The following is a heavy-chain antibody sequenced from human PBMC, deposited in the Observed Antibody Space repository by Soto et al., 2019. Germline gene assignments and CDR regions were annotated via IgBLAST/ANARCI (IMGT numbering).Heavy chain of an antibody. V-gene: IGHV3-11*06. CDR1: GFPLSDYY. J-gene: IGHJ6*02. Sequence: GGSLRLSCAASGFPLSDYYLNWIRQAPGKGLEWVSHISSSSTYTNYADSVKGRFTISRDNAKNTLYLQMNSLRPEDTAVYYCARGGVDYAMDVWGQGTTVTVSS. CDR2: ISSSSTYT. CDR3: ARGGVDYAMDV. D-gene: IGHD2-8*01.